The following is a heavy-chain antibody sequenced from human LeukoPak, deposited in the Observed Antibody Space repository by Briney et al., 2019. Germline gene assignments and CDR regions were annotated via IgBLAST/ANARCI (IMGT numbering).Heavy chain of an antibody. J-gene: IGHJ4*02. V-gene: IGHV1-8*02. CDR2: MNPNSGNT. CDR3: ARGGERYYDFLTGYHRDTPVDY. CDR1: GYTFTSYD. D-gene: IGHD3-9*01. Sequence: GASVKVSCKASGYTFTSYDINWVRQATGQGLEWMGWMNPNSGNTGYAQKFQGRVTMTRNTSISTAYMELSSLRSEDTAVYYCARGGERYYDFLTGYHRDTPVDYWGQGTLVTVSS.